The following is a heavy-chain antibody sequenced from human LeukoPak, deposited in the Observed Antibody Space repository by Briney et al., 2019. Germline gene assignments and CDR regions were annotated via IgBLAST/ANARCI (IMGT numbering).Heavy chain of an antibody. CDR2: ISSNGGST. D-gene: IGHD2-21*02. V-gene: IGHV3-64*01. J-gene: IGHJ4*02. Sequence: PGGSLRLSCAASGFTFSSYAMHWVRQAPGKGLEYVSAISSNGGSTYYANSVKGRFTISRDNSKNTLYLQMGSLRAEDMAVYYCARGGGAHIVVVTATVFDYWGQGTLVTVSS. CDR1: GFTFSSYA. CDR3: ARGGGAHIVVVTATVFDY.